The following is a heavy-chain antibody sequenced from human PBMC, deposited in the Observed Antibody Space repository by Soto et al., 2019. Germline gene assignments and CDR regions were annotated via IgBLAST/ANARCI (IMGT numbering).Heavy chain of an antibody. CDR1: GGSISSYY. CDR2: IYYSGST. Sequence: SETLSLTCTVSGGSISSYYWSWIRQPPGKGLEWIGYIYYSGSTNYNPSLKSRVTISVDTSKNQFSLKLSSVTAADTAVYYCARQFGRFGEPGGLAFDIWGQGTMVTVSS. CDR3: ARQFGRFGEPGGLAFDI. D-gene: IGHD3-10*01. J-gene: IGHJ3*02. V-gene: IGHV4-59*08.